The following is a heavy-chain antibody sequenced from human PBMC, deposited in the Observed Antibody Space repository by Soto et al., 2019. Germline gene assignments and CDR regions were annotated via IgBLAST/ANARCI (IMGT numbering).Heavy chain of an antibody. J-gene: IGHJ3*02. CDR3: ARDPTTSSSGPDAFDI. Sequence: GGSLRLSCAASGFTFSSYSMNWVRQAPGKGLEWVSYISSSSSTIYYADSVKGRFTISRDNAKNSLYLQMNSLRAEDTAVYYCARDPTTSSSGPDAFDIWGQGTMVTVSS. CDR1: GFTFSSYS. V-gene: IGHV3-48*04. CDR2: ISSSSSTI. D-gene: IGHD6-19*01.